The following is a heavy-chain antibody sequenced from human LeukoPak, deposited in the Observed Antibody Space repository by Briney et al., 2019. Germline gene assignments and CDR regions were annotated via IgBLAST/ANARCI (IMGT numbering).Heavy chain of an antibody. CDR2: ISYDGSNK. J-gene: IGHJ4*02. D-gene: IGHD4-11*01. V-gene: IGHV3-30*03. Sequence: GGSLRLSCAASGFTFSSYGVHWVRQAPGKGLEWVAVISYDGSNKYYADSVKGRFTISRDNSKNTLYLQMNSLRAEDTAVYYCATARNDYSNYMDYWGQGTLVTVSS. CDR3: ATARNDYSNYMDY. CDR1: GFTFSSYG.